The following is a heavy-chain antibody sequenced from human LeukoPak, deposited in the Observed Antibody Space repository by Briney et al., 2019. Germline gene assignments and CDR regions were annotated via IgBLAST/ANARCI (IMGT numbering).Heavy chain of an antibody. CDR1: GFTFSDYY. D-gene: IGHD4-17*01. Sequence: PGGSLRLSCAASGFTFSDYYMTWIRQAPGKGLEWVSYITHSGNTIHYADSVKGRFTISRDNAENSLSLQMNSLRPADTAIYYCARGGGPTVTTRSSIDDWGQGTLVSVSS. CDR2: ITHSGNTI. CDR3: ARGGGPTVTTRSSIDD. V-gene: IGHV3-11*01. J-gene: IGHJ4*02.